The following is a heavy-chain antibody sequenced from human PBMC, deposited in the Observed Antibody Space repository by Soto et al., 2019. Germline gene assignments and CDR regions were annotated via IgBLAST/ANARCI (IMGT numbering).Heavy chain of an antibody. CDR3: ARMAAAGHNWFDP. V-gene: IGHV1-2*02. Sequence: AAVKVSCKASGYTFTGYYMHWVRQAPAQGLEWMGWINPNSGGTNYAQKFQGRVTMTRDTSISTAYMELSRLRSDDTAVYYCARMAAAGHNWFDPWGQGTLVTVSS. CDR2: INPNSGGT. J-gene: IGHJ5*02. CDR1: GYTFTGYY. D-gene: IGHD6-13*01.